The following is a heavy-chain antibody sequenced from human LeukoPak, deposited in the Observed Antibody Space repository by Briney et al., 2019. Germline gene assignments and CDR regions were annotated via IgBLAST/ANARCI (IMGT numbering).Heavy chain of an antibody. V-gene: IGHV3-7*03. CDR2: INQDGSVR. CDR3: AKALEYQLQENYYGMDV. CDR1: GFTFNTYW. Sequence: GGSLRLSCAASGFTFNTYWMIWVCQAPGKGLDGVANINQDGSVRYYVASVKGRFTISRDNAKNLVHLQMNSLTAEDTAVYYCAKALEYQLQENYYGMDVWGQGTTVTVSS. J-gene: IGHJ6*02. D-gene: IGHD2-2*01.